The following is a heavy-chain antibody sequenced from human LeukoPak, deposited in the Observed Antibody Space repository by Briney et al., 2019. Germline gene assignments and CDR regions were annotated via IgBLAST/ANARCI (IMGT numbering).Heavy chain of an antibody. J-gene: IGHJ4*02. Sequence: ASVKVSCKASGCTFTGYYMHWVRQAPGQGLEWMGWINPNSGGTNYAQKFQGRVTMTRDTSISTAYMELSRLRSDDTAVYYCAREMVIDYYDSSGAPFDYWGQGTLVTVSS. D-gene: IGHD3-22*01. CDR1: GCTFTGYY. CDR2: INPNSGGT. V-gene: IGHV1-2*02. CDR3: AREMVIDYYDSSGAPFDY.